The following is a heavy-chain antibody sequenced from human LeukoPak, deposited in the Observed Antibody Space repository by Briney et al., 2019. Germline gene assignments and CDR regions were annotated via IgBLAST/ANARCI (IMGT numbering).Heavy chain of an antibody. Sequence: GGSLRLSCAASGFTFSSYSMNWVRQAPGKGLEWVSSISSSSSYIYYADALKGRFTISRDDAKNLLYLDMNSLRAEDTAVYYCARGHTAVTRHFDFWGQGTLVTVSS. D-gene: IGHD4-17*01. CDR1: GFTFSSYS. CDR3: ARGHTAVTRHFDF. V-gene: IGHV3-21*01. CDR2: ISSSSSYI. J-gene: IGHJ4*02.